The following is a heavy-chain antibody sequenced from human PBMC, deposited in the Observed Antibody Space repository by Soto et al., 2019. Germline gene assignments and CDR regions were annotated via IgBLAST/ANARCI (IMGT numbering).Heavy chain of an antibody. D-gene: IGHD3-10*01. CDR3: ARLTSGPVYFDY. Sequence: QVQLQESGPGLVKPSQTLSLTCTVSGGSISSGGYYWSWIRQHPGKGLEWLGYIYYSGSTYYNPSLKSRVTISVDTSKNQFSLQLSSVTAADTAVYYCARLTSGPVYFDYWGQGTLVTVSS. V-gene: IGHV4-31*03. CDR2: IYYSGST. CDR1: GGSISSGGYY. J-gene: IGHJ4*02.